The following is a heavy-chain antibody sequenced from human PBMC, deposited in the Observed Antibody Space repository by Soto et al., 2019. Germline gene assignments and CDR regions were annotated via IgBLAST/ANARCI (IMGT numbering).Heavy chain of an antibody. CDR2: IIPIFATA. D-gene: IGHD3-22*01. J-gene: IGHJ4*02. CDR1: GGTFSSYA. CDR3: ASCQSRYYYDSSGYYPV. Sequence: SVKVSCKASGGTFSSYAISWVRQAPPQGLEWMGGIIPIFATANYAQKYQGRVTITADESTSTAYMELSSLRSENTAVYYGASCQSRYYYDSSGYYPVWGQGTLVTVSS. V-gene: IGHV1-69*13.